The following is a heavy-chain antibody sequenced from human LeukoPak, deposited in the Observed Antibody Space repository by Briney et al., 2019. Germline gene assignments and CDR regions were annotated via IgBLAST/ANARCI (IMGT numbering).Heavy chain of an antibody. D-gene: IGHD2-2*02. V-gene: IGHV4-30-4*08. J-gene: IGHJ3*02. Sequence: PSQTLSLTCTVSGGSISSGDYYWRWIRQPPGTGLEWIGYIYYSGSTYYNPSLKSRVTISVDTSKNQFSLKLSSVTAADTAVYYCAREERYCSSTSCYMIAFDIWGQGTMVTVSS. CDR3: AREERYCSSTSCYMIAFDI. CDR2: IYYSGST. CDR1: GGSISSGDYY.